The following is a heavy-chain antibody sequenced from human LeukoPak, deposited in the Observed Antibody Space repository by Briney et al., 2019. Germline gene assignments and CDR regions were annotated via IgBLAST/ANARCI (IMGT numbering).Heavy chain of an antibody. J-gene: IGHJ6*02. D-gene: IGHD6-19*01. Sequence: PGGSLRLSYAASGLTFNTYAMTWVRQAPGKGLEWVSTISASGSNTYYADSVEGRFTISRDNSKNTLYLQMNSLRAEDTAVYYCARDPGIAVAGIYYYYGMDVWGQGTTVTVSS. V-gene: IGHV3-23*01. CDR1: GLTFNTYA. CDR3: ARDPGIAVAGIYYYYGMDV. CDR2: ISASGSNT.